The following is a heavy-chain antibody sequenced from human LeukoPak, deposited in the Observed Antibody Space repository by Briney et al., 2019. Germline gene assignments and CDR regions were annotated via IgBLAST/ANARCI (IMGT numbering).Heavy chain of an antibody. CDR2: INPNSGGT. V-gene: IGHV1-2*02. CDR3: ARAFTGTSRRYGDYWFDP. Sequence: ASVKVSCEASGYTFTGYYVHWVRQAPGRGLEWMGWINPNSGGTNYAQKFQGRVTMTRDTSISTAYMELTRLRSDDTAVYYCARAFTGTSRRYGDYWFDPWGQGTLVTVSS. J-gene: IGHJ5*02. CDR1: GYTFTGYY. D-gene: IGHD4-17*01.